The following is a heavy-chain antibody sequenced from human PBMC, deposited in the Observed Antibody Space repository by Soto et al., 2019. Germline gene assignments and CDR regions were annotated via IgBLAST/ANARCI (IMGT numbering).Heavy chain of an antibody. Sequence: EVQLLESGGGLVQPGGSLRLSCAASGFTFSSYAMSWVRQAPGKGLEWVSAISGSGGSTYYADSVKGRFTISRDNAKNTLYLQMNSLRAEDTAVYYCAKDRNQRHYYGSGSYSDYWGQGTLVTVSS. CDR1: GFTFSSYA. V-gene: IGHV3-23*01. CDR3: AKDRNQRHYYGSGSYSDY. CDR2: ISGSGGST. J-gene: IGHJ4*02. D-gene: IGHD3-10*01.